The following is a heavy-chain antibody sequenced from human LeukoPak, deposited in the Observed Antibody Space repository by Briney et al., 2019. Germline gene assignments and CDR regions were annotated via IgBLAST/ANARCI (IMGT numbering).Heavy chain of an antibody. Sequence: SETLSLTCAVYGGSFSGYYWSWIRQPPGKGLEWIGEINHSGSTNYNPSLKGRVTISVDRSKSQFSLNLNFVTAADTALYYCARGDGSGSGRWFDPWGQGTLITVSS. J-gene: IGHJ5*02. V-gene: IGHV4-34*01. CDR3: ARGDGSGSGRWFDP. D-gene: IGHD3-10*01. CDR2: INHSGST. CDR1: GGSFSGYY.